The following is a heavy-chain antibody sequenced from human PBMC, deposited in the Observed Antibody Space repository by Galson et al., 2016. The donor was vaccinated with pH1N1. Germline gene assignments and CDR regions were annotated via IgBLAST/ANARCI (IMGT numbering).Heavy chain of an antibody. CDR2: ITGIFGTA. CDR1: GGIFNSYA. D-gene: IGHD3-10*01. J-gene: IGHJ4*02. CDR3: ARADYYYGSGSYDY. V-gene: IGHV1-69*06. Sequence: SVKVSCKASGGIFNSYAISWVRQAPGQGLEWMGGITGIFGTANYAQKFQGRVTITADKSTTTAYMELSSLRSDDTAVYYCARADYYYGSGSYDYWGQGTLITVSS.